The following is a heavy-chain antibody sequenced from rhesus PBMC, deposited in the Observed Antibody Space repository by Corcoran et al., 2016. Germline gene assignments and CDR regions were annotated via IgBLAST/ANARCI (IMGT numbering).Heavy chain of an antibody. V-gene: IGHV4-169*02. Sequence: QLQLQESGPGLVKPSETLSVTCAVSGGSISSSYWSWIRHAPGKGLEWIGYFFCSGSSTNYNPSPRRRVTLSVDTYKNQLSLKLSSVTTADTAVYYCARDGGYYGLDSWGKGVVVTVSS. CDR1: GGSISSSY. J-gene: IGHJ6*01. CDR2: FFCSGSST. CDR3: ARDGGYYGLDS. D-gene: IGHD3-34*01.